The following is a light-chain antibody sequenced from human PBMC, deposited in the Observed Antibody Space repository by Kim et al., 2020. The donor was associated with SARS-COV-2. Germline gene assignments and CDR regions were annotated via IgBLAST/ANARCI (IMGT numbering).Light chain of an antibody. V-gene: IGKV3-20*01. CDR1: QSVSKNY. Sequence: LCQGERATLSCRASQSVSKNYLAWYQQKPGQAPRLLIYGASSRATGIPDRFSGSGSGTDFILTISRLEPEDFAVYYCQQYGSSPYTFGQGTKLEI. CDR3: QQYGSSPYT. J-gene: IGKJ2*01. CDR2: GAS.